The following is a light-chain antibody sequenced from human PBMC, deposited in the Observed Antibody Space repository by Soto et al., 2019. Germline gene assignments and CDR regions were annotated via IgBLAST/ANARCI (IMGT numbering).Light chain of an antibody. CDR3: QQLNSYPPWT. V-gene: IGKV1-9*01. CDR2: AAS. J-gene: IGKJ1*01. CDR1: QGISSY. Sequence: DIQLTQSPSFLSASVGDRVTITCRASQGISSYLAWYQQKPGKAPKLLIYAASTLQSGVPSRFSVSGSVTEFTLTITSLQPEDFATLYCQQLNSYPPWTFGKGTKVEIK.